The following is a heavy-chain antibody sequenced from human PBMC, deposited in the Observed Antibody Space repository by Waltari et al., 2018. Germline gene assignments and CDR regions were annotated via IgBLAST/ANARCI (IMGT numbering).Heavy chain of an antibody. CDR2: ISRSGGTI. CDR1: GFALNSYE. Sequence: EVQLVESGGGLIQPGGSLRLSCAGSGFALNSYEFTWVCLAPGKGLEWIAYISRSGGTIYYADFVKGRFTISRDDANNSVYLQMDSLKAEDTALYYCARAPSSFDTSGYYSDLWGQGTQVTVSS. CDR3: ARAPSSFDTSGYYSDL. D-gene: IGHD3-22*01. V-gene: IGHV3-48*03. J-gene: IGHJ5*02.